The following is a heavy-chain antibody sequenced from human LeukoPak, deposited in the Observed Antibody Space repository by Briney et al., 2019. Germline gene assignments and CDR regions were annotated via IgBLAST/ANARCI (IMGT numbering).Heavy chain of an antibody. CDR1: GITVSSNY. D-gene: IGHD6-13*01. CDR3: ARYSGSSTSSPLDY. CDR2: IYSGGNT. J-gene: IGHJ4*02. Sequence: GGSLRLSCAASGITVSSNYMSWVRQSPEKGLEWVSVIYSGGNTYYADSVKGRFTISRDNSKNMLYLEMNSLRAEDTAVYYCARYSGSSTSSPLDYWGQGTLVTVSS. V-gene: IGHV3-66*02.